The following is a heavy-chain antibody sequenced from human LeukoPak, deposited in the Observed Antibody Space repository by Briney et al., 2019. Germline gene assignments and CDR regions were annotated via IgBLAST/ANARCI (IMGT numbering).Heavy chain of an antibody. CDR3: ARDAIAAAGTGG. CDR2: INPNSGGT. D-gene: IGHD6-13*01. Sequence: ASVKVSCKASGYTFTGYYMHWVRQAPGQGLEWMGWINPNSGGTDYAQEFQGRVTMTRDTSISTAYMELSRLTSDDTAVYYCARDAIAAAGTGGWGQGTLVTVSS. J-gene: IGHJ4*02. V-gene: IGHV1-2*02. CDR1: GYTFTGYY.